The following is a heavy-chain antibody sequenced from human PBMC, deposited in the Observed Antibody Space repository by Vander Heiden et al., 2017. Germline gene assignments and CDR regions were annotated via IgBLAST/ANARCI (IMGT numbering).Heavy chain of an antibody. Sequence: GGLVQPGRSLRLSCTASGFTFGDYVISWFRQAPGKGLEWVGFTKNKVNGGTTKYAASVEGRFTMSRDDSKSIAYLQMNSLKTEDTAVYYCTRGQYQLSYWGQGALVTVSS. J-gene: IGHJ4*02. V-gene: IGHV3-49*03. D-gene: IGHD2-2*01. CDR2: TKNKVNGGTT. CDR3: TRGQYQLSY. CDR1: GFTFGDYV.